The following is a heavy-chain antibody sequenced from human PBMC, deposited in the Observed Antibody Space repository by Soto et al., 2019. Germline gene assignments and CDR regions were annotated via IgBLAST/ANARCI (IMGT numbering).Heavy chain of an antibody. CDR3: ATHSGSYYMDV. D-gene: IGHD1-26*01. V-gene: IGHV1-24*01. CDR2: FDPEDGET. J-gene: IGHJ6*03. CDR1: GYTLTDLS. Sequence: GASVKVSCTVSGYTLTDLSMHWVRQAPGKGLEWMGGFDPEDGETIYAQKFQGRVTMTEDTSTDTAYMELSSLRSEDTAVYYCATHSGSYYMDVWGQGTTVTVSS.